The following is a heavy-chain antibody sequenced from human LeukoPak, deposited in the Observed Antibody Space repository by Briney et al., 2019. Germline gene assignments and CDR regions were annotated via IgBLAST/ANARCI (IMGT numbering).Heavy chain of an antibody. CDR2: ISSSSSYI. Sequence: GGSLRLSCAASGFTFSSYSMNWVRQAPGRGLEWVSSISSSSSYIYYADSVKGRFTISRDNAKNSLYLQMNSLRAEDTAVYYCARDSVVVVPAAIKGDYWGQGTLVTVSS. J-gene: IGHJ4*02. V-gene: IGHV3-21*01. CDR1: GFTFSSYS. CDR3: ARDSVVVVPAAIKGDY. D-gene: IGHD2-2*02.